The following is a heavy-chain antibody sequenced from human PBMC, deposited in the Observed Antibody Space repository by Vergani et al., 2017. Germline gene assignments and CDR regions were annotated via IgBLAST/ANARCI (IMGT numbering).Heavy chain of an antibody. CDR2: IFPGDSDT. Sequence: EVQLVLSGAEVKKPGESLKISCKGSGFSFSTYWIGWVRQMPGKGLEWMGLIFPGDSDTRYSPSFQGQVTISADKSISTAYLQWSSLKASDTAMYYCARLTADDFWSGYYSWVDYWGQGTLVTVSS. J-gene: IGHJ4*02. CDR3: ARLTADDFWSGYYSWVDY. CDR1: GFSFSTYW. D-gene: IGHD3-3*01. V-gene: IGHV5-51*01.